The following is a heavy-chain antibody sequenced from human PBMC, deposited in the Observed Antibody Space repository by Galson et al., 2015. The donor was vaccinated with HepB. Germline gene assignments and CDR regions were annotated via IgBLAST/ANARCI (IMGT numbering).Heavy chain of an antibody. Sequence: QSGAEVKKPGDSLKISCQGFGYSFTGHWIGWVRQMPGKGLEWMGTIYPGDSDTRYSPSFQGQVTITADRSTTTAYLQWNNLQASDSALYYWARTISYCSTSSCPFDYWGQGTLVTVSS. D-gene: IGHD2-2*01. CDR1: GYSFTGHW. CDR3: ARTISYCSTSSCPFDY. V-gene: IGHV5-51*01. CDR2: IYPGDSDT. J-gene: IGHJ4*02.